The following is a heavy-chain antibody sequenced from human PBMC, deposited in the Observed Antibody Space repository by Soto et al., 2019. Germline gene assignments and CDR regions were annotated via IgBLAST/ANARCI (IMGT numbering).Heavy chain of an antibody. J-gene: IGHJ6*02. D-gene: IGHD3-3*01. CDR3: AKRYDFWSGRWYGLGV. CDR1: GASINSANW. Sequence: QVLLEESGPGLVRPSGTLSLTCSVSGASINSANWWVWVRQPPGKGLEWIGEIYHIGSTTYNPFLKSSGTISVDKSKNQFSLIVTSVTAADTAVYYCAKRYDFWSGRWYGLGVWGQGTTVTVSS. V-gene: IGHV4-4*02. CDR2: IYHIGST.